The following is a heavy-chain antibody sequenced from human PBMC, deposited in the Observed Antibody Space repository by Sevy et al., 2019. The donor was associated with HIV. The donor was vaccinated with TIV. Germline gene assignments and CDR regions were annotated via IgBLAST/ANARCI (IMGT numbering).Heavy chain of an antibody. CDR1: GYTFTSYG. V-gene: IGHV1-18*01. J-gene: IGHJ6*02. D-gene: IGHD3-10*01. CDR3: ARDGSGSYYPPQYYYGMDV. Sequence: ASVKVSCKASGYTFTSYGISWVRQAPGQGLEWMGWISAYNGNTNYAQKLQGRVTMTTDTSTSTAYTELRSLRSDDTAVYYCARDGSGSYYPPQYYYGMDVWGQGTTVTVSS. CDR2: ISAYNGNT.